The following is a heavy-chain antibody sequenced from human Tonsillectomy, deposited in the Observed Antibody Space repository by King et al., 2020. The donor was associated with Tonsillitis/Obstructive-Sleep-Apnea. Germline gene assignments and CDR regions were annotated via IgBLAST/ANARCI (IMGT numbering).Heavy chain of an antibody. CDR1: GFTFSSFA. Sequence: EVQLVESGGGLVQPGGSLRLSCSASGFTFSSFAMHWVRQAPGKGLEYVSAISSNGGSTYYADSVKGRFTISRDNSKNTLYLQMTSLRAEDTAVYYCVKDLRRAYDYWGQGTLVTVSS. CDR2: ISSNGGST. CDR3: VKDLRRAYDY. J-gene: IGHJ4*02. V-gene: IGHV3-64D*06.